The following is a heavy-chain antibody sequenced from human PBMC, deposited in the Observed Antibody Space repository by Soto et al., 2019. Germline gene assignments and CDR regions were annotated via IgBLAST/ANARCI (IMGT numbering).Heavy chain of an antibody. V-gene: IGHV4-34*01. Sequence: SETLSLTCAVYDGSFSGYYWIWIRQPLGKGLEWIGEIEHNGNTNYNPSFTSRATISLDTSKNQFSLKLSSVAAADTALYYCARGGGYSYHLYGMDVWGQGTAVTVSS. J-gene: IGHJ6*02. D-gene: IGHD5-18*01. CDR2: IEHNGNT. CDR3: ARGGGYSYHLYGMDV. CDR1: DGSFSGYY.